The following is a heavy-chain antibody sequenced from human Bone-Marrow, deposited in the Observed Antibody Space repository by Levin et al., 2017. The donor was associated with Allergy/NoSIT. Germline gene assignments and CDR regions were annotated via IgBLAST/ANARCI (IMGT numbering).Heavy chain of an antibody. J-gene: IGHJ5*02. Sequence: ASVKVSCKTSGYSFSAYDMHWVRQAPGKGLEWMGWINLNSGGPSYAQKFQGRVTMTRDMSIRTVYMELSSLRSDDTAVYYCARDHSSFGDGNWIDHWGQGTLVSVSS. D-gene: IGHD3-10*01. CDR3: ARDHSSFGDGNWIDH. CDR2: INLNSGGP. CDR1: GYSFSAYD. V-gene: IGHV1-2*02.